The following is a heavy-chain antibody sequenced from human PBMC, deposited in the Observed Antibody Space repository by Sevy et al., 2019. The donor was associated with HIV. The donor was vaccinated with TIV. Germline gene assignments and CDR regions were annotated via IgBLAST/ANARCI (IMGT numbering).Heavy chain of an antibody. CDR2: ISSSSSTI. D-gene: IGHD3-22*01. V-gene: IGHV3-48*02. CDR1: GFTFSSYS. CDR3: ARDYDSSEHYYGMDV. Sequence: GGSLRLSCAASGFTFSSYSMNWVRQAPGKGLEWVSYISSSSSTIYYADSVKGRFTISRDNAKNSLYPQMNSLRDEDTAVYYCARDYDSSEHYYGMDVWGQGTTVTVSS. J-gene: IGHJ6*02.